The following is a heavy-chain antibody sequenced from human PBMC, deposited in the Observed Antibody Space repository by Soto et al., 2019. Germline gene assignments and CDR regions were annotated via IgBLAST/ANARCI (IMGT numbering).Heavy chain of an antibody. V-gene: IGHV1-69*09. CDR1: GGSLNNYA. CDR3: ARLWNVYLLRAEDYYYYGMDV. CDR2: IIPVFGLA. D-gene: IGHD3-3*01. J-gene: IGHJ6*02. Sequence: QVHLVQSGAEVKKPGSSVKVSCKTSGGSLNNYAINWVRQAPGQGLEWLGTIIPVFGLANYAQKFQAIVTIPEYKTSGTAYMALRSLGPEDTAVSYCARLWNVYLLRAEDYYYYGMDVWGQGTTVTVSS.